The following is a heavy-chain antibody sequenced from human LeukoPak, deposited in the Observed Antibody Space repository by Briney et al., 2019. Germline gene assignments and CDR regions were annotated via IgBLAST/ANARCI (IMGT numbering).Heavy chain of an antibody. D-gene: IGHD3-9*01. CDR2: IYPGDSDT. J-gene: IGHJ2*01. V-gene: IGHV5-51*07. CDR3: ARRYYDILTGYRHWYFDP. CDR1: GYSFTSYW. Sequence: GESLKISCKGSGYSFTSYWIGWVHQMPGKGLEWMGIIYPGDSDTRYSPSFQGQVTISADKSISTAYLQWSSLKASDTAMYYCARRYYDILTGYRHWYFDPWGRGTLVTVSS.